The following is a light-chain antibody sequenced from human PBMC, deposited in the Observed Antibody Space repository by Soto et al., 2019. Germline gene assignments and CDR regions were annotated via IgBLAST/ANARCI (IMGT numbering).Light chain of an antibody. CDR1: QSIAGY. CDR2: ATS. J-gene: IGKJ1*01. CDR3: QQSHSTPRT. Sequence: DIQMTQSPSWLCASVGDRVTIACRASQSIAGYLNWYQQKPGEAPKLLIYATSTLQSGVPSRFSGSGSGADYTLTISSLQPEDFATYSCQQSHSTPRTFGQGTKVDIK. V-gene: IGKV1-39*01.